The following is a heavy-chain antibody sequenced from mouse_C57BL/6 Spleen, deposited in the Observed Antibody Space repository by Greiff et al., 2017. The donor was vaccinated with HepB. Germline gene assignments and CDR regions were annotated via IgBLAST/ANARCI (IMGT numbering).Heavy chain of an antibody. Sequence: EVKLVESGGGLVQPGGSLSLSCAASGFTFTDYYMSWVRQPPGKALEWLGFIRNKANGYTTEYSASVKGRFTISRDNSQSILYLQMNALRAEDSATYYCARSPLLGYFVYAMDYWGQGTSVTVSS. D-gene: IGHD2-1*01. J-gene: IGHJ4*01. CDR2: IRNKANGYTT. CDR1: GFTFTDYY. V-gene: IGHV7-3*01. CDR3: ARSPLLGYFVYAMDY.